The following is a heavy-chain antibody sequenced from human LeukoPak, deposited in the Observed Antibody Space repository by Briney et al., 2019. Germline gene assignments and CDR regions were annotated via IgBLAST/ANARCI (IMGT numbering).Heavy chain of an antibody. D-gene: IGHD4-23*01. CDR3: AREAGGNLLVGYYYYYMDV. V-gene: IGHV3-11*04. CDR2: ISSSGSTI. J-gene: IGHJ6*03. Sequence: PGGSLRLSCAASGFTFSEYFMSWIRQAPGKGLEWVSYISSSGSTIYYADSVKGRFTISRDNAKNSLYLQMNSLRAEDTAVYYCAREAGGNLLVGYYYYYMDVWGKGTTVTVSS. CDR1: GFTFSEYF.